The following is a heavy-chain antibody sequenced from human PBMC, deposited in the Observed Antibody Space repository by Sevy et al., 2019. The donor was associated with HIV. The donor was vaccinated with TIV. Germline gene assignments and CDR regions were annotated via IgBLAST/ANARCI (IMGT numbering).Heavy chain of an antibody. Sequence: GESLKISCKGSGYSFTNYWIGWVRQMPGKGLEWMGVMNPGDSETRYTPPFQGQVTISADKSINTAYLQWSSLKASDTPMYYCARRGTPHGMDVWGQGTTVTVSS. V-gene: IGHV5-51*01. CDR2: MNPGDSET. D-gene: IGHD3-16*01. CDR1: GYSFTNYW. J-gene: IGHJ6*02. CDR3: ARRGTPHGMDV.